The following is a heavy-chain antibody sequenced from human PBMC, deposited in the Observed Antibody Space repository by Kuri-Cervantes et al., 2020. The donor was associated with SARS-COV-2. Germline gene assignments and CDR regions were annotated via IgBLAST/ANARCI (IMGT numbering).Heavy chain of an antibody. CDR1: GYTFTSYG. CDR3: ASRVREDYGEDY. Sequence: ASVKVSCKASGYTFTSYGISWVRQAPGQGLEWMGWISAYNGNTNYAQKLQGRVTMTTDTSTSTAHMELRSLRSDDTAVYYCASRVREDYGEDYWGQGTLVTVSS. J-gene: IGHJ4*02. CDR2: ISAYNGNT. V-gene: IGHV1-18*01. D-gene: IGHD4-17*01.